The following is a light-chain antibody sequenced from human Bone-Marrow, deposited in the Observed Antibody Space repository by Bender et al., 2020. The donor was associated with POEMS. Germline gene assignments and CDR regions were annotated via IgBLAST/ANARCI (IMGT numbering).Light chain of an antibody. V-gene: IGLV1-44*01. Sequence: QSVLTQPPSASATPGQTVTISCSGSSSNIGTYIVNWYQQLPGAAPKLPIYSNDRRPSGVSNRFSGSKSGNTATLTISGLQGEDEADYYCSSYTDYTTLVFGGGTTLTVL. CDR3: SSYTDYTTLV. CDR1: SSNIGTYI. CDR2: SND. J-gene: IGLJ3*02.